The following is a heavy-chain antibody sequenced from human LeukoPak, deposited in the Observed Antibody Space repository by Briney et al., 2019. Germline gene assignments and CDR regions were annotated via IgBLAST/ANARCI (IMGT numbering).Heavy chain of an antibody. D-gene: IGHD2-21*02. CDR3: TRDDCGGDCYYFGAFDI. Sequence: SETLSLTCTVSGGSISSYYWSWIRQPPGKGLEWIGYIYYSGSTNYNPSLKSRVTISVDTSKNQFSLKLSSVTAADTAVYYCTRDDCGGDCYYFGAFDIWGQGTMVTVSS. CDR2: IYYSGST. V-gene: IGHV4-59*01. CDR1: GGSISSYY. J-gene: IGHJ3*02.